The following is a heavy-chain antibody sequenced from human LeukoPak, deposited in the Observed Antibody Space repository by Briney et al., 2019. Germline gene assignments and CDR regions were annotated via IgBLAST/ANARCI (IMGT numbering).Heavy chain of an antibody. CDR2: MNPNSGNT. CDR1: GYTFTSYD. Sequence: GASVKVSCKASGYTFTSYDINWVRQATGQGLEWMGWMNPNSGNTGYAQKFQGRVTMTRNTSISAAYMELSSLRSEDTAVYYCARGRNEDIVATESDVWGQGTTVTVSS. V-gene: IGHV1-8*01. CDR3: ARGRNEDIVATESDV. J-gene: IGHJ6*02. D-gene: IGHD5-12*01.